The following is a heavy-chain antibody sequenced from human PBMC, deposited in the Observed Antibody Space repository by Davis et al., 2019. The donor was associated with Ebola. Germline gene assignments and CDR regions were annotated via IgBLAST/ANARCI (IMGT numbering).Heavy chain of an antibody. Sequence: ASVKVSCKASGYTYYMHWVRQAPGQGLEWMGMINPNDGRTIYAQKFQGRVTITRDTSTSTVSMELSSLRSEDTAVYFCARGTCNGGNCYEVEYGGSMDVWGKGTTITVSS. CDR2: INPNDGRT. D-gene: IGHD2-15*01. V-gene: IGHV1-46*01. J-gene: IGHJ6*04. CDR1: GYTYY. CDR3: ARGTCNGGNCYEVEYGGSMDV.